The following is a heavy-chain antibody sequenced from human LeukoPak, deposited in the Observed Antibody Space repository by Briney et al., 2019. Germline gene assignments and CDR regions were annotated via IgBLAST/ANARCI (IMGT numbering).Heavy chain of an antibody. Sequence: GGSLRLSCAASGFTFSSYWMSWVRQAPGKGLEWVANIKQDGSEKYYVDSVKGRFTISRDNAKNSLYLQMNSLRAEDTAVYYCAKVAYYDSSGLEKWGQGTLVTVSS. V-gene: IGHV3-7*03. CDR3: AKVAYYDSSGLEK. CDR2: IKQDGSEK. J-gene: IGHJ4*02. CDR1: GFTFSSYW. D-gene: IGHD3-22*01.